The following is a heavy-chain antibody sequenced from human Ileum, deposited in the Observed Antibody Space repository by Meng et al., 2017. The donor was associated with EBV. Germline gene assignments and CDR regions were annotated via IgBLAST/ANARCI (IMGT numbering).Heavy chain of an antibody. CDR1: GFTFSSYW. J-gene: IGHJ4*02. V-gene: IGHV3-74*01. CDR2: INENGATT. Sequence: EGQLVEPGGALVQPGGSLRLSCAASGFTFSSYWMHWVRQVPGKGLVWVSRINENGATTTYADSVRGRFTIFRDNAKNTLYLQMNSLRAEDTAVYYCSRDLVGSDDYWGQGTLVTVSS. CDR3: SRDLVGSDDY. D-gene: IGHD6-6*01.